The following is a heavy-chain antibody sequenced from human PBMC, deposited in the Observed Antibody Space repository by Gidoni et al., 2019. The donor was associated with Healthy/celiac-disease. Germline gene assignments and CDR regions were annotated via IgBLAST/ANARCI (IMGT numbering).Heavy chain of an antibody. Sequence: EVQLVASGRGLVQTGGSLRLYCAAAGFTFSSYDSHWVRQATGKGLECVSAIGTAGDTYYPGSVKGRFTISRENAKHSLYLQMNSLRAGDTAVYYCAWSSSYGYLYAFDILGHGTMVTFSS. CDR2: IGTAGDT. CDR1: GFTFSSYD. J-gene: IGHJ3*02. D-gene: IGHD5-18*01. CDR3: AWSSSYGYLYAFDI. V-gene: IGHV3-13*01.